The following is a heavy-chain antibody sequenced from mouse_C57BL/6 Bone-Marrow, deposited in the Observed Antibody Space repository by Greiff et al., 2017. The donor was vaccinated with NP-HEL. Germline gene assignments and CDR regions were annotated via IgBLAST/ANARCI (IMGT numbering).Heavy chain of an antibody. V-gene: IGHV5-2*03. CDR2: INSDGGSA. Sequence: EVKLVESGGGLVQPGESLTLSCESHEYEFPSHDMSWVRKTQEKRLELVAAINSDGGSAYYPDTMERRFIISRDNTKKPLYQQKYRLRDEDTAMYYAARTYAYWGQGTLVTVSA. J-gene: IGHJ3*01. CDR3: ARTYAY. CDR1: EYEFPSHD.